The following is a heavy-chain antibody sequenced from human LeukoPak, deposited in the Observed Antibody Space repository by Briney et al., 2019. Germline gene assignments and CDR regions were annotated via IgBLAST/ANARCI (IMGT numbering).Heavy chain of an antibody. CDR1: GFILRDYA. Sequence: PGGSLTPSWAASGFILRDYAMSWVRQAPAGGLGWVSSLRGDGETCYTDSVKGRFTLSRDHCRNTVYLQLNNLRVEDTAVYYCAKASWVSSADAVLWGQGTLVTVS. D-gene: IGHD3-16*01. CDR2: LRGDGET. V-gene: IGHV3-23*01. CDR3: AKASWVSSADAVL. J-gene: IGHJ4*02.